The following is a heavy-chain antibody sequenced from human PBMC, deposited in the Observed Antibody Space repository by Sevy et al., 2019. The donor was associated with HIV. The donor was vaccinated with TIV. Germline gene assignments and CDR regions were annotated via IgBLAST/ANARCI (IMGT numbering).Heavy chain of an antibody. Sequence: GGSLRLSCVASGFSFSTYGMHWIRQAPGKGLEWVALISYHGTNKYYGDSVRGRFTVSRDNSRKTLYLQMDSLRAEDTAVYYCAKISEEYIQTWYPPDYWGQRTLVTVSS. D-gene: IGHD5-18*01. J-gene: IGHJ4*02. CDR3: AKISEEYIQTWYPPDY. CDR2: ISYHGTNK. V-gene: IGHV3-30*18. CDR1: GFSFSTYG.